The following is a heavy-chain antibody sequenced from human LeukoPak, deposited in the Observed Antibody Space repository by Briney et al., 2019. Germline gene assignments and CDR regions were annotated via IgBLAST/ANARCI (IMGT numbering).Heavy chain of an antibody. J-gene: IGHJ4*02. CDR3: ARDYDILTGYYTAYYFDY. Sequence: PSETLSLTCTVSGGSISSYYWSWIRQPAGKGLEWIGRIYTSGSTNYNPSLKSRVTMSVDTSKNQFSLKLSSVTAADTAVYYCARDYDILTGYYTAYYFDYWGQGTLVTVSS. CDR1: GGSISSYY. D-gene: IGHD3-9*01. CDR2: IYTSGST. V-gene: IGHV4-4*07.